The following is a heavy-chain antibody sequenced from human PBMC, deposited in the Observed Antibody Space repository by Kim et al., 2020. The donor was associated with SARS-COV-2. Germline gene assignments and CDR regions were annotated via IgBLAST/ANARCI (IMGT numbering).Heavy chain of an antibody. CDR3: ARAPDSYGYYYYGMDV. J-gene: IGHJ6*02. Sequence: ASVKVSCKASGYTFTSYDISWVRQAPGQGLEWMGWISAYNGNTNYAQKLQGRVTMTTDTSTSTAYMELRSLRSDDTAVYYCARAPDSYGYYYYGMDVWGQGTTVTVSS. CDR2: ISAYNGNT. V-gene: IGHV1-18*01. D-gene: IGHD5-18*01. CDR1: GYTFTSYD.